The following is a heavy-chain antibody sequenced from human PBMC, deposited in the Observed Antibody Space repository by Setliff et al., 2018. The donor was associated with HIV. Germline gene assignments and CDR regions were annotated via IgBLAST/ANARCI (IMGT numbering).Heavy chain of an antibody. Sequence: PSETLSLTCLVFGYSITNGNYWAWIRQSPGKGLEWIGSIYSTGHSYYNPSHTSRLTMSVDTAKNRFSLKLISVTAADTAVYYCARDRALRFSQSPSFNYFDLWGQGALVTVSS. CDR2: IYSTGHS. D-gene: IGHD3-10*01. CDR1: GYSITNGNY. CDR3: ARDRALRFSQSPSFNYFDL. J-gene: IGHJ4*02. V-gene: IGHV4-38-2*02.